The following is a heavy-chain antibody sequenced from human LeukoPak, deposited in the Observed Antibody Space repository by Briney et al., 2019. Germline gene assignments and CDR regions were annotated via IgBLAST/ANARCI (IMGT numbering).Heavy chain of an antibody. V-gene: IGHV4-59*11. D-gene: IGHD6-19*01. CDR1: GDSISSSHY. CDR3: ARISYSSGWNFDY. J-gene: IGHJ4*02. Sequence: SGTLSLTCAVSGDSISSSHYWSWVRQPPGKGLEWIGYIHSSGSTHYNPSLKSRVTISVDTSKNQFSLKLSSVTAAGTAMYYCARISYSSGWNFDYWGQGTLVTVSS. CDR2: IHSSGST.